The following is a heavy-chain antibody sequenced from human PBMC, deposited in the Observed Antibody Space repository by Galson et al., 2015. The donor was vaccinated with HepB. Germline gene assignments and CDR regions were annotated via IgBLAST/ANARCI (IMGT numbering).Heavy chain of an antibody. CDR1: GFSLSTSGMC. J-gene: IGHJ4*02. CDR2: IDWDDDK. Sequence: PALVKPTQTLTLTCTFSGFSLSTSGMCVSWIRQPPGKALEWLARIDWDDDKYYSTSLKTRLTISKDTSKNQVVLTMSNMDPVDTATYYCARSKGMTTVAYYFDYWGQGTLVTVSS. V-gene: IGHV2-70*11. D-gene: IGHD4-23*01. CDR3: ARSKGMTTVAYYFDY.